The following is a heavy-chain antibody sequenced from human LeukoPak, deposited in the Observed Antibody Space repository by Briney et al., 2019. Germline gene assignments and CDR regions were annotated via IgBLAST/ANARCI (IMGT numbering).Heavy chain of an antibody. CDR1: GFTFSDYY. J-gene: IGHJ4*02. Sequence: GGSLRLSCAASGFTFSDYYMSWIRQAPGKGLEWVSYISSSGSTIYYADSVKGRFTISRDNSKNTLYLQMNSLRAEDTAVYYCAKRIIVGARRTDLFDYWDQGTLVTVSS. D-gene: IGHD1-26*01. V-gene: IGHV3-11*01. CDR3: AKRIIVGARRTDLFDY. CDR2: ISSSGSTI.